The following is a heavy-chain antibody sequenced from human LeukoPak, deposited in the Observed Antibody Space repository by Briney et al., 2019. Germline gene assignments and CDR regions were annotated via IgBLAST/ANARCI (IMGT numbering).Heavy chain of an antibody. Sequence: ASVKVSCKASGYTFTVYYMHWVRQAPGQGLEWMGWINPNSGGTNYAQKFQGRVTMTRDTSISTAYMELSRLRSDDTAVYYCARSIRRIQAPTDYRGQGTLVTVSS. J-gene: IGHJ4*02. D-gene: IGHD5-18*01. CDR2: INPNSGGT. CDR1: GYTFTVYY. CDR3: ARSIRRIQAPTDY. V-gene: IGHV1-2*02.